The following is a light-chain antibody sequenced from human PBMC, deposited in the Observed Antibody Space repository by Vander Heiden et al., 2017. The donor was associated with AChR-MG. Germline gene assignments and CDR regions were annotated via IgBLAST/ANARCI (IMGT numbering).Light chain of an antibody. Sequence: QSALTQPASGSGSPGQSITISCPGTSTAVGGYNYVSWCQQPPGKAAKLSIYDVSNRPSGVSNRFSGSKSGNTASLTISGLQAEDEADYYCSSYTSSSTHVVFGGGTKRTVL. J-gene: IGLJ2*01. CDR1: STAVGGYNY. V-gene: IGLV2-14*01. CDR3: SSYTSSSTHVV. CDR2: DVS.